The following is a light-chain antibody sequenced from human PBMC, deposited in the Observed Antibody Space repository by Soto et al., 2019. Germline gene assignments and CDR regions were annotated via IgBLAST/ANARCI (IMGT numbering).Light chain of an antibody. V-gene: IGKV3-11*01. J-gene: IGKJ4*01. CDR2: DAS. CDR1: QSVSSY. Sequence: EIVLTQSPATLSLSPGERATLSCGASQSVSSYLAWYQQKPGQAPRLLIYDASNRATGIPARFSGSGSGTDFTLTISSLEPEDFAVYYCQQRSNWPILTFGGGTKVDIK. CDR3: QQRSNWPILT.